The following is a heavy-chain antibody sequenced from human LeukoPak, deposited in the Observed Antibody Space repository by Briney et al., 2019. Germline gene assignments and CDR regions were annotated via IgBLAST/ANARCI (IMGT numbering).Heavy chain of an antibody. CDR1: GFTFTNYA. Sequence: GGSLRLSCAASGFTFTNYAMTWVRQAPGKGLEWVSSISDTYATTYYTDSVKGRCTISRDNSKNTVSLQLNNLRAEDTAVYFCVRHDSFIPFWGQGTLVTVSS. J-gene: IGHJ4*02. CDR2: ISDTYATT. V-gene: IGHV3-23*01. CDR3: VRHDSFIPF. D-gene: IGHD2-21*01.